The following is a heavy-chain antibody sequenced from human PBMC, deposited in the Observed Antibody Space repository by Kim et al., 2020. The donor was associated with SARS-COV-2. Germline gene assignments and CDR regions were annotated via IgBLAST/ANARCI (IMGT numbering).Heavy chain of an antibody. Sequence: GGSLRLSCAAPGFTFRSYAMSWVRQAPGKGLEWVSSICGSGGTTYYADSVKGRFTFSRDNSKNSLYLQMNTLRADDTAVYYCAKHLVGSSQNAGAFDVWGQGTMLAVSS. V-gene: IGHV3-23*01. CDR3: AKHLVGSSQNAGAFDV. J-gene: IGHJ3*01. D-gene: IGHD1-26*01. CDR1: GFTFRSYA. CDR2: ICGSGGTT.